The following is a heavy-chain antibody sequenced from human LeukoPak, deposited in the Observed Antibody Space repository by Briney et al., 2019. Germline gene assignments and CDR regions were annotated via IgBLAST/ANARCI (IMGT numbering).Heavy chain of an antibody. D-gene: IGHD6-19*01. J-gene: IGHJ4*02. CDR3: ARQAGGWSDY. V-gene: IGHV3-53*01. CDR2: FYSGGKT. CDR1: GFTVSSSY. Sequence: GGSLRLSCAASGFTVSSSYMSWVRQAPGKGLEWVSVFYSGGKTYYTDSVKGRFTISRDNSKNTLYLQMNSLRAEDTAVYYCARQAGGWSDYWGQGTLVTVSS.